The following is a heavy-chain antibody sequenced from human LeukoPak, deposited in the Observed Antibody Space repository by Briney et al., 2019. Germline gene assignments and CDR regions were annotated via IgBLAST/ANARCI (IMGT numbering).Heavy chain of an antibody. D-gene: IGHD6-19*01. J-gene: IGHJ5*02. V-gene: IGHV3-64D*06. CDR1: GFTFSSYA. CDR2: ISSNGGST. Sequence: GGSLRLSCSASGFTFSSYAMHWVRQAPGKGLEYVSAISSNGGSTYYADSVKGRFTISRDNSKNTLYLQMSSLRAEDTAVYYCVRTRPVGIAVAGGTHWFNPWGQGTLVTVSS. CDR3: VRTRPVGIAVAGGTHWFNP.